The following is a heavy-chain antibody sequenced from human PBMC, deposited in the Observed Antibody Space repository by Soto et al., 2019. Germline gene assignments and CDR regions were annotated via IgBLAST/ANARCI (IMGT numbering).Heavy chain of an antibody. Sequence: EVQLVESGGGLVQPGRSLRLSCAASGFTFPDYTMHWVRQAPGKGLEWVSGISWNSGSIDYADSVKGRFIISRDDAKNCLYLQMNSLRAEDTAFYYCAKGLYYYHTSGYPHYWGQGTLVTVSS. D-gene: IGHD3-22*01. V-gene: IGHV3-9*01. CDR3: AKGLYYYHTSGYPHY. CDR2: ISWNSGSI. CDR1: GFTFPDYT. J-gene: IGHJ4*02.